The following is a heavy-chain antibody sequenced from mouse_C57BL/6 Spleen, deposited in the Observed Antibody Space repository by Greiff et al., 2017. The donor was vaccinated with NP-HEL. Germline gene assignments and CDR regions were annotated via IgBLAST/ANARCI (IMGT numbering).Heavy chain of an antibody. CDR1: GFTFSDYG. D-gene: IGHD1-1*01. J-gene: IGHJ4*01. CDR2: ISSGSSTI. Sequence: DVMLVESGGGLVKPGGSLKLSCAASGFTFSDYGMHWVRQAPEKGLEWVAYISSGSSTIYYADTVKGRFTISRDNAKNTLFLQMTSLRSEDTAMYYCARGSLYYGSSYDAMDYWGQGTSVTVSS. CDR3: ARGSLYYGSSYDAMDY. V-gene: IGHV5-17*01.